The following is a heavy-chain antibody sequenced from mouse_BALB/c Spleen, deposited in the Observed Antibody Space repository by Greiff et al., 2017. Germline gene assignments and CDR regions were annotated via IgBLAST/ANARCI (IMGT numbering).Heavy chain of an antibody. CDR2: ILPGSGST. CDR3: ARRTARATFAY. Sequence: VQLVESGAELMKPGASVKISCKATGYTFSSYWIEWVKQRPGHGLEWIGEILPGSGSTNYNEKFKGKATFTADTSSNTAYMQLSSLTSEDSAVYYCARRTARATFAYWGQGTLVTVSA. D-gene: IGHD3-2*01. CDR1: GYTFSSYW. V-gene: IGHV1-9*01. J-gene: IGHJ3*01.